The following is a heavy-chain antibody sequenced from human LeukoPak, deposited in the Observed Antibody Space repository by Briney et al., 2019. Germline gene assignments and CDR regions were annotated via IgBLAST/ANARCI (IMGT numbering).Heavy chain of an antibody. J-gene: IGHJ4*02. D-gene: IGHD3-22*01. CDR3: ARAHQGYYYDSSGYYYFDY. Sequence: PGASLRLSCAASGFTFSSYAMSWVRQAPGKGLEWVSSISSSSSYIYYADSVKGRFTISRDNAKNSLYLQMNSLRAEDTAVYYCARAHQGYYYDSSGYYYFDYWGQGTLVTVSS. CDR1: GFTFSSYA. CDR2: ISSSSSYI. V-gene: IGHV3-21*01.